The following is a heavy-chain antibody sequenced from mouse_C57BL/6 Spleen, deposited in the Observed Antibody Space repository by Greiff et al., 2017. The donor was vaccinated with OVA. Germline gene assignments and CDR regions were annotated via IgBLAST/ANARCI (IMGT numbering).Heavy chain of an antibody. CDR1: GYTFTSYW. V-gene: IGHV1-53*01. CDR2: INPSNGGT. D-gene: IGHD4-1*01. J-gene: IGHJ4*01. CDR3: ARYLGPYYAMDY. Sequence: QVQLQQSGTELVKPGASVKLSCKASGYTFTSYWMHWVKQRPGQGLEWIGNINPSNGGTNYNEKFKSKATLTVDKSSSTAYMQLSSLTSEDSAVYYCARYLGPYYAMDYWGQGTSVTVSS.